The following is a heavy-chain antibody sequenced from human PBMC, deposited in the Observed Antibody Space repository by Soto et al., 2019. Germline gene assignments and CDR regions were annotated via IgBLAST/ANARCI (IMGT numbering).Heavy chain of an antibody. J-gene: IGHJ5*02. Sequence: QVQLVQSGAEVKKPGASVKVSCKASGYTFTSYAISWVRQAPGQGLEWMGWINAYNSHTNFAQKLQGRVTMTTDTSTSTAYMQPRTLRSDDTAVDYCARDSPPNYLWRQGTLVTVYS. D-gene: IGHD7-27*01. V-gene: IGHV1-18*01. CDR1: GYTFTSYA. CDR3: ARDSPPNYL. CDR2: INAYNSHT.